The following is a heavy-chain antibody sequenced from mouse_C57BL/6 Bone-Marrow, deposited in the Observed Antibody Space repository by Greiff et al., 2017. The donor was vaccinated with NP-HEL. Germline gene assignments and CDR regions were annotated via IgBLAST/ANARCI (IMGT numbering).Heavy chain of an antibody. CDR2: IYPRSGNT. V-gene: IGHV1-81*01. Sequence: VQLQQSGAELARPGASVKLSCKASGYTFTSYGISWVKQRTGQGLEWIGEIYPRSGNTYYNEKFKGKATLTADKSSSTAYMELRSLTSEDSAVYFCARSTYYSNYGAYWGKGTLVTVSA. CDR1: GYTFTSYG. CDR3: ARSTYYSNYGAY. J-gene: IGHJ3*01. D-gene: IGHD2-5*01.